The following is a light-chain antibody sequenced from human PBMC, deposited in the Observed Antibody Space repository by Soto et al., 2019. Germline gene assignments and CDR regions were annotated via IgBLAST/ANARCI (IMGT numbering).Light chain of an antibody. J-gene: IGKJ4*01. Sequence: DIQMTHSPSSLSASVGYRVTITCRASQSISSYLNWYQQKPGKAPKLLIYAASTLQSGVPSRFSGSGSGTDFTLTIRSMQPGDFATYYCQQLESYPSTFGGGNKVDI. V-gene: IGKV1-39*01. CDR1: QSISSY. CDR3: QQLESYPST. CDR2: AAS.